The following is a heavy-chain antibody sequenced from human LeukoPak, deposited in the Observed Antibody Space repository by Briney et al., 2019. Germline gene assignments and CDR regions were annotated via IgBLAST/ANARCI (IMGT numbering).Heavy chain of an antibody. CDR2: ISYSGCT. J-gene: IGHJ4*02. CDR3: ARNPGTSTLDY. V-gene: IGHV4-39*02. CDR1: GVSISSNSQY. Sequence: SETLSLTCTVSGVSISSNSQYWAWIRQPPGKGLEWLGTISYSGCTHYNPSLKRRVTLSLETTQNHFSLKLSSMAAADTAVYYCARNPGTSTLDYWGQGTLVTVSS. D-gene: IGHD5/OR15-5a*01.